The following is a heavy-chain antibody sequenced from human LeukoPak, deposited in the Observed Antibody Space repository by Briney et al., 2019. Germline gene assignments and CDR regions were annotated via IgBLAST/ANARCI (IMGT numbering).Heavy chain of an antibody. CDR3: ARVEFGGYTPYYYYYYMDV. J-gene: IGHJ6*03. Sequence: SETLSLTCTVSGYSISSGYYWGWIRQPPGKGLEWIGSIYHSGSTYYNPSLKSRVTISVDTSKNQFSLKLSSVTAADTAVHYCARVEFGGYTPYYYYYYMDVWGKGTTVTVSS. D-gene: IGHD3-16*02. V-gene: IGHV4-38-2*02. CDR2: IYHSGST. CDR1: GYSISSGYY.